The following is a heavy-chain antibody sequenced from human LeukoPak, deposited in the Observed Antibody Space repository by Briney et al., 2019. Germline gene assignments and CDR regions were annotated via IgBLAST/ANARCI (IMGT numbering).Heavy chain of an antibody. Sequence: GASVKVSCKASGYNFRSYGIGGGRQAPRQGLEWMGWITAGNGNTNYSQKVQGRVTMTTDTSTSTAYMELRSLRSDDTAVYPCARDLARGYSYGYNAFDIWGQGTMVTVSS. D-gene: IGHD5-18*01. CDR2: ITAGNGNT. J-gene: IGHJ3*02. V-gene: IGHV1-18*01. CDR3: ARDLARGYSYGYNAFDI. CDR1: GYNFRSYG.